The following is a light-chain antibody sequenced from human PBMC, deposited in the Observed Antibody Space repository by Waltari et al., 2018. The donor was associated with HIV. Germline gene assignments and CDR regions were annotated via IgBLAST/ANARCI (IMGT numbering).Light chain of an antibody. Sequence: QSALTQPPSASGSLGQSVTISCTGSSSDVGRYHYVSCYQQHPGKAPKLLIFAVNKRPSGVPDRFSGSKSGNTASLTVSGLQAEDEAEYSCSSYAGINPVIFGGGTTLTVL. J-gene: IGLJ2*01. CDR3: SSYAGINPVI. CDR2: AVN. CDR1: SSDVGRYHY. V-gene: IGLV2-8*01.